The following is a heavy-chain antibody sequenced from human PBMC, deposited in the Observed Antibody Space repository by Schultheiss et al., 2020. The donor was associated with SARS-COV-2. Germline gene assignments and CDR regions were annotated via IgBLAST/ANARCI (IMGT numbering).Heavy chain of an antibody. D-gene: IGHD5-12*01. Sequence: GGSLRLSCAASGFTFSDYYMSWIRQAPGKGLEWVSYISSSSSYTNYADSVKGRFTISRDNAKNSLYLQMNSLRAEDTAVYYCARRYSGYDWGWSAFDIWGQGTMVTVSS. CDR1: GFTFSDYY. J-gene: IGHJ3*02. CDR3: ARRYSGYDWGWSAFDI. CDR2: ISSSSSYT. V-gene: IGHV3-11*03.